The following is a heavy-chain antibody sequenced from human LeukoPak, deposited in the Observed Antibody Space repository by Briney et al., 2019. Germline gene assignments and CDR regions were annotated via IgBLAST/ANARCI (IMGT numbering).Heavy chain of an antibody. CDR3: ARGSRSPSCSGGSWYPLFVY. D-gene: IGHD2-15*01. CDR1: ARSFSGYY. J-gene: IGHJ4*02. V-gene: IGHV4-34*01. CDR2: INHSGST. Sequence: PSQSLSLTCALYARSFSGYYWSWIRHPAGKGMEWNGEINHSGSTNYNLSLKSRVSISVVTSKNQFSLKLSSVTAAGTAVYYCARGSRSPSCSGGSWYPLFVYWGERTLVTVSS.